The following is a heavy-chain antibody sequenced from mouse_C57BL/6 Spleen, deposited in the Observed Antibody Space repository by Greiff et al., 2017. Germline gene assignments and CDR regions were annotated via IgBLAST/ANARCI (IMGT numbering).Heavy chain of an antibody. D-gene: IGHD2-3*01. CDR1: GYNFNSYW. J-gene: IGHJ2*01. V-gene: IGHV1-72*01. CDR2: IDPNSGGT. Sequence: QVQLQQPGAELVKPGASVKLSCTASGYNFNSYWMHWVKQRPGRGLEWIGRIDPNSGGTKYTEKFKGKATMTADKPSSTAYLQLSSLTSGDTAVYYCAKPRDGYYAYWGQGTTLTVSS. CDR3: AKPRDGYYAY.